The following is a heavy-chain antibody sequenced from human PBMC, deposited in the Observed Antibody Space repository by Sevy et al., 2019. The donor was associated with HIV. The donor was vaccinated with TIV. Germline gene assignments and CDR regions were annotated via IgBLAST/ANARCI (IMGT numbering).Heavy chain of an antibody. CDR1: GYTFTGYY. CDR2: INPNRGGT. CDR3: ARVGRATTLEKDAFDI. V-gene: IGHV1-2*02. J-gene: IGHJ3*02. Sequence: ASVKVSCKASGYTFTGYYMHWVRQAPGQGLEWMGWINPNRGGTNYAQKFQGRVTMTRDTSISTAYMELSRLRSDDTAVYYCARVGRATTLEKDAFDIWGQGTMVTVSS. D-gene: IGHD1-1*01.